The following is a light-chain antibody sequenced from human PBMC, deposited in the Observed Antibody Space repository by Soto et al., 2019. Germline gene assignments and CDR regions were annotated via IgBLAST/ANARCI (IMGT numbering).Light chain of an antibody. J-gene: IGLJ3*02. Sequence: QSVLTQPPSVSGAPGQKVTISCTGSNSNIGTGYEVHWYQQLPGTAPKLLISGDNNRPSGVPDRFSGSKFGTSASLAITGLQAEDEADYFCAAWDSSLSGWVFGGGTKLTVL. V-gene: IGLV1-40*01. CDR3: AAWDSSLSGWV. CDR1: NSNIGTGYE. CDR2: GDN.